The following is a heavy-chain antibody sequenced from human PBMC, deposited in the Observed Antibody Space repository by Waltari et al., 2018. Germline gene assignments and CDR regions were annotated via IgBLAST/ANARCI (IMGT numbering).Heavy chain of an antibody. Sequence: QVQLVQSGAEVKKPGASVKVSCKASGYTFTSYGISWVRQAPGQGLEWMGWISTDNGNTNYAQKLQGRVTMTTDTSTSTAYMELRSLRSDDTAVYYCARDDGSITIFGVVSSHYYFDYWGQGTLVTVSS. V-gene: IGHV1-18*01. CDR1: GYTFTSYG. D-gene: IGHD3-3*01. CDR2: ISTDNGNT. CDR3: ARDDGSITIFGVVSSHYYFDY. J-gene: IGHJ4*02.